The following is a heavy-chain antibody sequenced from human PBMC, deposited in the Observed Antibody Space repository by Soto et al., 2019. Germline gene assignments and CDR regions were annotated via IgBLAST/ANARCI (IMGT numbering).Heavy chain of an antibody. CDR3: ARDQHDFWSGYTIDY. CDR2: IYSGGST. J-gene: IGHJ4*02. D-gene: IGHD3-3*01. V-gene: IGHV3-66*01. CDR1: GFTVSSNY. Sequence: GGSLRLSCAASGFTVSSNYMSWVRQAPGKGLEWVSVIYSGGSTYYADSVKGRFTISRDNSKNTLYLQMNSLRAEDTAVYYCARDQHDFWSGYTIDYWGQGTLVTVPS.